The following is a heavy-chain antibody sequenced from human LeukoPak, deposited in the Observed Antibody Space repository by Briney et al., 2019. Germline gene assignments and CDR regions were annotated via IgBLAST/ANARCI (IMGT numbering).Heavy chain of an antibody. CDR3: ARELPSGDFEVFDY. J-gene: IGHJ4*02. CDR1: GFTFSTYA. D-gene: IGHD2-21*02. CDR2: ISYDGSNK. V-gene: IGHV3-30*04. Sequence: GGSLRLSCAASGFTFSTYAMHWVRQAPGKGLEWVAVISYDGSNKYYADSVKGRFTISRDNSKNTLYLQMNSLRAEDTAVYYCARELPSGDFEVFDYWGQGTLVTVSS.